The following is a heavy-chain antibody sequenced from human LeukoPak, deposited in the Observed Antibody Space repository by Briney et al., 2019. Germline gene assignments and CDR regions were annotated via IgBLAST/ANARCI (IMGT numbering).Heavy chain of an antibody. D-gene: IGHD3-9*01. V-gene: IGHV1-3*01. CDR3: ARDRHNDILTGYLDY. CDR1: GYTFTSYA. J-gene: IGHJ4*02. CDR2: INAGNGNT. Sequence: SVNVSCKASGYTFTSYAMHWVRQAPGQRLEWMGWINAGNGNTKYSQKFQGRVTITRDTSASTAYMELSSLRSEDTAVYYCARDRHNDILTGYLDYWGQGTLVTVSS.